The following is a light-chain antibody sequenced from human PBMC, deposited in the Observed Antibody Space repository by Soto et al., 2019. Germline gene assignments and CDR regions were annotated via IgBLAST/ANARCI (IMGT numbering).Light chain of an antibody. CDR1: SIDVGTYNY. CDR2: EVS. J-gene: IGLJ1*01. Sequence: QSALTQPASVSGSPGQSTTISCPGPSIDVGTYNYVSWYQHHPGKAPKLIIYEVSNRPSGVSNRFSGSKSGSTASLTISGLQAEDEADYHCTSYTRDTALVFGTGTKVTVL. CDR3: TSYTRDTALV. V-gene: IGLV2-14*01.